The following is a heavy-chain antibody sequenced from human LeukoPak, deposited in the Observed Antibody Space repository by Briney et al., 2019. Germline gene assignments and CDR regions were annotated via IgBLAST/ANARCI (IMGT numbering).Heavy chain of an antibody. CDR2: IYTDGAA. Sequence: GGSLRLSCAISGVSVTQSDMSWVRQAPGRGLEWVSLIYTDGAAHYADFVKGRFTISRDNSRSTLYLQMDSLRPDDMAIYYCARVQSTVRGIQGPFDLWGQGTLVTVS. V-gene: IGHV3-66*02. CDR1: GVSVTQSD. D-gene: IGHD3-10*01. CDR3: ARVQSTVRGIQGPFDL. J-gene: IGHJ4*02.